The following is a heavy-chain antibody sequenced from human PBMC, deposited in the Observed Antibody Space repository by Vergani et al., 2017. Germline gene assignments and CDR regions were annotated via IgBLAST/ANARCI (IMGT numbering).Heavy chain of an antibody. CDR1: GFTFSSYA. CDR2: ISGSGGST. CDR3: AMGCSGGSCYLYDY. V-gene: IGHV3-23*01. J-gene: IGHJ4*02. D-gene: IGHD2-15*01. Sequence: EVQLLESGGGLVQPGGSLRLSCAASGFTFSSYAMSWVRQAPGKGLEWVSAISGSGGSTYYADSVKGRFTISRDNSKNTLYLQMNSLRAEDTAVYYCAMGCSGGSCYLYDYWGQGTLVTVSS.